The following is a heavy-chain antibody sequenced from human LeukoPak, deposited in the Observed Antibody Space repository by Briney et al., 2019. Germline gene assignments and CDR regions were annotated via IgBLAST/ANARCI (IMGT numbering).Heavy chain of an antibody. D-gene: IGHD3-22*01. CDR3: ARDKGSSGTLDY. J-gene: IGHJ4*02. CDR1: GFNFRSDG. Sequence: GGSLRLSCAASGFNFRSDGMHWVRQAPGKGLEWVAVIWYDGGNKFYADSVKGRFTISRDNSKNTLYLQVNTLRVEDTAVYYCARDKGSSGTLDYWGQGTLVTVSS. V-gene: IGHV3-33*01. CDR2: IWYDGGNK.